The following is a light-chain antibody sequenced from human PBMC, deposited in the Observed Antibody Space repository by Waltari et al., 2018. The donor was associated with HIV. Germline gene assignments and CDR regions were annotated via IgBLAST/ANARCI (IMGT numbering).Light chain of an antibody. V-gene: IGKV6-21*01. CDR3: HQSYTLPYT. CDR1: ESIATD. Sequence: EVVLTQSPDSQSVSPKEKVTITCRASESIATDLHWYQQKPSQSPKLLIKYASQSFSGVPSRFSGSGSGTEFTLTIRNLEPEDAATYYCHQSYTLPYTFGQGTKLE. J-gene: IGKJ2*01. CDR2: YAS.